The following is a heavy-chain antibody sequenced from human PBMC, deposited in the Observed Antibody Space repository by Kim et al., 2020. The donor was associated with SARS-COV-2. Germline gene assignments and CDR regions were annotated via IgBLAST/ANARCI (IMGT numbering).Heavy chain of an antibody. CDR2: ISSSRSYI. V-gene: IGHV3-21*01. CDR3: ARRGADGKNKDY. J-gene: IGHJ4*02. CDR1: GFTFSSYS. Sequence: GGSLRLSCAASGFTFSSYSMNWVRQAPGKGLEWVSSISSSRSYIYYADSVKGRFTICRDNDKNSQYLQMNRLRAEATAVYYCARRGADGKNKDYWGQGTLVTVSS.